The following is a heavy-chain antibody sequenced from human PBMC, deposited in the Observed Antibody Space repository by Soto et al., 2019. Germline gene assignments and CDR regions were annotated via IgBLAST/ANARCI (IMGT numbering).Heavy chain of an antibody. CDR1: GFTFSSYA. V-gene: IGHV3-30-3*01. J-gene: IGHJ4*02. CDR2: ISYDGSNK. CDR3: ASYGGYSGYDSIWGEDY. D-gene: IGHD5-12*01. Sequence: GGSLRLSCAASGFTFSSYAMHWVRQAPGKGLEWVAVISYDGSNKYYADSVKGRFTISRDNSKNTLYLQMNSLRAEDTAVYYCASYGGYSGYDSIWGEDYWGQGTLVTVSS.